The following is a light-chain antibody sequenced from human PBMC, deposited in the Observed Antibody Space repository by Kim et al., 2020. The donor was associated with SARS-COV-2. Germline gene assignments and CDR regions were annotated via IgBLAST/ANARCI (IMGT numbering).Light chain of an antibody. J-gene: IGLJ1*01. Sequence: SIPISCTGTRSDVGSYNYVSWYHQHPGKAPKLMIYAVSNRPSGVSNRFSGSKSGNTASLTISGLQAEDEADYYCSSYTRSSTNYVFGTGTKVTVL. CDR1: RSDVGSYNY. CDR2: AVS. V-gene: IGLV2-14*03. CDR3: SSYTRSSTNYV.